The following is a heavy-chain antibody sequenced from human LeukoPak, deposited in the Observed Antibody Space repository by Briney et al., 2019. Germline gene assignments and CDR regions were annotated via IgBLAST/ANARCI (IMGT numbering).Heavy chain of an antibody. V-gene: IGHV3-33*01. J-gene: IGHJ6*04. CDR2: IWYDGSNK. CDR3: ARDLGSYSSSWYGAYYYGMDV. CDR1: GFTFSSYG. Sequence: GGSLRLSCAASGFTFSSYGMHWVRQAPSKGLEWVAVIWYDGSNKYYADSVKGRFTISRDNSKNTLYLQMNSLRAEDTAVYYCARDLGSYSSSWYGAYYYGMDVWGKGTTVTVSS. D-gene: IGHD6-13*01.